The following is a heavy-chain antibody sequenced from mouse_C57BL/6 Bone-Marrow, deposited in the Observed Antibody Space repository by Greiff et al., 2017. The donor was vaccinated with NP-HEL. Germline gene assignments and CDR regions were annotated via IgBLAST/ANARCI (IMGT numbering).Heavy chain of an antibody. CDR1: GYTFTSYW. Sequence: VQLQQSGAELVMPGASVKLSCKASGYTFTSYWMHWVKQRPGQGLEWIGEIDPSDSYTNYNQKFKGKSTLTVDKSSSTAYMQLSSLTSEDSAVYYCARELFDYWGQGTTLTVSS. V-gene: IGHV1-69*01. CDR3: ARELFDY. CDR2: IDPSDSYT. J-gene: IGHJ2*01.